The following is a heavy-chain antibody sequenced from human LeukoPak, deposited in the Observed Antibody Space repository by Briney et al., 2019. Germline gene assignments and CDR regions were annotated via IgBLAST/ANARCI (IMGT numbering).Heavy chain of an antibody. CDR3: ARASRDGYNQNFDH. CDR1: GYSFISYW. J-gene: IGHJ4*02. Sequence: GESLKISCKGSGYSFISYWIGWVRLMPGKGLEWMGIIYPSDSETRYSPSFQGQVTISADKSISTAYLQWSSLKASDTAMYYCARASRDGYNQNFDHWGQGTLVTVSS. V-gene: IGHV5-51*01. CDR2: IYPSDSET. D-gene: IGHD5-24*01.